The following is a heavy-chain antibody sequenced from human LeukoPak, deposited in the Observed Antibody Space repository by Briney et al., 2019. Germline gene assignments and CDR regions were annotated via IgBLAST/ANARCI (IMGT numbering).Heavy chain of an antibody. CDR1: GGSFSGYY. Sequence: PSETLSLTCAVYGGSFSGYYWSWIRQPPGKGLEWIGEINHSGSTNYNPSLKSRVTISVDTSKNQFSLKLSSVTAVDTAVYYCARVAVLRYFDWLSSISYFDYWGQGTLVTVSS. D-gene: IGHD3-9*01. CDR3: ARVAVLRYFDWLSSISYFDY. J-gene: IGHJ4*02. CDR2: INHSGST. V-gene: IGHV4-34*01.